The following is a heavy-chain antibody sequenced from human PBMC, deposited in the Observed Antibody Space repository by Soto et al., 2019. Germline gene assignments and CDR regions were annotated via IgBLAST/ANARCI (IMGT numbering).Heavy chain of an antibody. CDR1: GGSISSYY. J-gene: IGHJ5*02. Sequence: SETLSLTCTVSGGSISSYYWSWSRQPPGKGLEWIGYIYYSGSTNYNPSLKSRVTISVDTSKNQCSLKLSSVTAADTAVYYCATMILGATGGWFDPWGQGTLVTVSS. CDR3: ATMILGATGGWFDP. D-gene: IGHD1-26*01. V-gene: IGHV4-59*01. CDR2: IYYSGST.